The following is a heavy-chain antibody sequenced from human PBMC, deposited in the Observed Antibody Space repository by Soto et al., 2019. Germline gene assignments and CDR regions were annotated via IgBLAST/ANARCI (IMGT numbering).Heavy chain of an antibody. CDR3: ARDASGSGSYYNARFDY. CDR2: IIPILGIA. CDR1: GGTFSSYT. D-gene: IGHD3-10*01. J-gene: IGHJ4*02. Sequence: QVQLVQSGAEVKKPGSSVKVSCKASGGTFSSYTISWVRQAPGQGLEWMGRIIPILGIANYAQKFQGRVTITADKSTSTAYMELSRLRSEDTAVYYCARDASGSGSYYNARFDYWGQGTLVTVSS. V-gene: IGHV1-69*08.